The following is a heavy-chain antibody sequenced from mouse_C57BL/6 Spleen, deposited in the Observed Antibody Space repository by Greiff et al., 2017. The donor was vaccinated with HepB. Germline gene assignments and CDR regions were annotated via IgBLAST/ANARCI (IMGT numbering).Heavy chain of an antibody. CDR1: GYTFTDYY. D-gene: IGHD2-4*01. J-gene: IGHJ2*01. CDR2: IFPGSGST. CDR3: ARSGDYVVGYYFDY. Sequence: VQLQQSGPELVKPGASVKISCKASGYTFTDYYINWVKQRPGQGLEWIGWIFPGSGSTYYNEKFKGKATLTVDKSSSTAYMLLSSLTSEDSAVYFCARSGDYVVGYYFDYWGQGTTLTVSS. V-gene: IGHV1-75*01.